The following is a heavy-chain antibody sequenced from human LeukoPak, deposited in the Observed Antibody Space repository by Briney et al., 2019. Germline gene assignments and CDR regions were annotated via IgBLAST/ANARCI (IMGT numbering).Heavy chain of an antibody. J-gene: IGHJ6*02. CDR1: GFTFSHYA. CDR3: AKGRITMLRGVTYYYYYYGMDV. V-gene: IGHV3-23*01. Sequence: AGGSLRLSCATSGFTFSHYAMSWVRQAPGKGLEWVSAISGIGGSTYYADSVKGRFTISRDTSKNTLFLQMNSLRAEDTAVYYCAKGRITMLRGVTYYYYYYGMDVWGQGTTATVSS. CDR2: ISGIGGST. D-gene: IGHD3-10*01.